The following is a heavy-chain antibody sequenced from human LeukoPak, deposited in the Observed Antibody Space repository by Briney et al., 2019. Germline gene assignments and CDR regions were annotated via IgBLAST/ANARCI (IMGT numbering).Heavy chain of an antibody. CDR1: GFTFSSYS. V-gene: IGHV3-21*01. J-gene: IGHJ4*02. CDR3: ARAGSHFEYSSGWN. D-gene: IGHD6-19*01. CDR2: ISSSSSYI. Sequence: GGSLRLSCAASGFTFSSYSMNWVRQAPGKGLEWVSSISSSSSYIYYADSVKGRFTISRDNARNSLYLQMNSLRAEDTAVYYCARAGSHFEYSSGWNWGQGTLVTVSS.